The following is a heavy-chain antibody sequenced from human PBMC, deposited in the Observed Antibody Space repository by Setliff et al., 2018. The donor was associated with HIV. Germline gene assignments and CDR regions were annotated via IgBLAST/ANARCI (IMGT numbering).Heavy chain of an antibody. J-gene: IGHJ5*02. V-gene: IGHV4-39*01. D-gene: IGHD6-13*01. CDR2: ISYSGTT. CDR3: ARGDHRIIAAAGSGWFDP. Sequence: ETLSLTCSVSGGSISTRSPYYWGWIRQPPGKGLEWIGSISYSGTTYYNPSLKSRVTISVDTSNNQFFLKLTSVTAADTAAYYCARGDHRIIAAAGSGWFDPWGQGTLVTVS. CDR1: GGSISTRSPYY.